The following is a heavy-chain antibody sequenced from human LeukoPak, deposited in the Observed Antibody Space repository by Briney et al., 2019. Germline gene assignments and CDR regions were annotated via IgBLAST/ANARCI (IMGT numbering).Heavy chain of an antibody. CDR2: ISSGGNT. V-gene: IGHV3-23*01. J-gene: IGHJ4*02. CDR1: GFTFSNYA. D-gene: IGHD5-18*01. Sequence: GGSLRLSCAASGFTFSNYAMSWGRQAPGKGLEWVSVISSGGNTYFADSVKGRFTISRDNSENTLYLQMNSLRAEVSAVYYCAKGGYSYGYFDYWGQGILVTVSS. CDR3: AKGGYSYGYFDY.